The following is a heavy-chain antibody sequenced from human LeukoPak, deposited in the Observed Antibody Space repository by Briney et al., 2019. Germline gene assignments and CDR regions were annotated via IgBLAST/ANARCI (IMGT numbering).Heavy chain of an antibody. CDR1: GGSISSYY. J-gene: IGHJ4*02. CDR2: IYYSGST. V-gene: IGHV4-59*08. D-gene: IGHD7-27*01. CDR3: AIVNWGYFDY. Sequence: SETLSLTCTVSGGSISSYYWSWIRQPPGKGLEWIGYIYYSGSTNYNPSLKSRVTISVDTSKNQFSLKLSSVTAADTAVYYCAIVNWGYFDYWGQGTLVTVSS.